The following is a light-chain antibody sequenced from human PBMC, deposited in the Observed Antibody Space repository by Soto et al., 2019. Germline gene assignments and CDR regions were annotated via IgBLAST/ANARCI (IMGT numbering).Light chain of an antibody. V-gene: IGLV2-8*01. CDR3: SSYAGSNNLV. CDR1: SSDVGGYNY. CDR2: EVS. J-gene: IGLJ2*01. Sequence: SALTQPPSASGSPGQSVTISCTGTSSDVGGYNYVSWYQQHPGKAPKLMIYEVSKRPSGVPDRFSGSKSGNTASLTVPGLQAEDEADYYCSSYAGSNNLVFGGGTQLTVL.